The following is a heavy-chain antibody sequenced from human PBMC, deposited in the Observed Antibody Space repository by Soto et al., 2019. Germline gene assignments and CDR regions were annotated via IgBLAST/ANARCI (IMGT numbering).Heavy chain of an antibody. V-gene: IGHV4-59*01. CDR1: GGSISSYY. CDR2: IYYSGST. D-gene: IGHD6-13*01. J-gene: IGHJ5*02. Sequence: SETLSLTCTVSGGSISSYYWSWIRQPPGKGLEWIGYIYYSGSTNYNPSLKSRVTISVDTSKNQFSLKLSSVTAADTAVYYCARTSIAAAGIRLLYWFDPWGQGTLVTVSS. CDR3: ARTSIAAAGIRLLYWFDP.